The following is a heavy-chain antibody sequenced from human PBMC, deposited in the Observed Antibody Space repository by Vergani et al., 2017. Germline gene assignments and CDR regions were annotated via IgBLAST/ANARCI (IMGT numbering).Heavy chain of an antibody. CDR3: ATLLTGGIDY. CDR2: IDHSGTT. Sequence: QVQLQESGPGLVKPSETLSLTCGVSGYSISSGYSWGWIRQPPREGLEWIGSIDHSGTTSYNASLKSRVTISVDTSKNQFSLQLRSVTAADTAVYYCATLLTGGIDYWGQGTLVTVSS. J-gene: IGHJ4*02. D-gene: IGHD3-16*01. V-gene: IGHV4-38-2*01. CDR1: GYSISSGYS.